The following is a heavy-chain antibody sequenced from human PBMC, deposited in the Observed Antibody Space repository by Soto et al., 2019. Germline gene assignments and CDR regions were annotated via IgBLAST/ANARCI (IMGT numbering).Heavy chain of an antibody. CDR2: IGGGGGRT. V-gene: IGHV3-23*01. CDR3: ATNPRPPV. J-gene: IGHJ4*02. CDR1: GLTFSNYA. Sequence: PGGSLRLSCAASGLTFSNYAISWVRQAPGKGLEWVSVIGGGGGRTLYADSVKGRFTISRDNFKNMLYLEMNNLRAEDTAVYYCATNPRPPVWGQGTLVTVSS.